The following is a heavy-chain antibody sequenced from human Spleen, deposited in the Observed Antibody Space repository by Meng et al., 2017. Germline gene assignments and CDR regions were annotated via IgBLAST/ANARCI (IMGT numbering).Heavy chain of an antibody. J-gene: IGHJ4*02. CDR2: INTYTGKT. V-gene: IGHV1-18*01. CDR3: VTRGNPYLNC. Sequence: QGQLVQSGAEVKKPGASVKVSCDASGYTLSRDGFSWVRQAPGQGLGWLGWINTYTGKTDYAQKFQGRVTSTTDTFTSTAYMELRSLRSDDTAVYYCVTRGNPYLNCWGQGTLVTVSS. CDR1: GYTLSRDG.